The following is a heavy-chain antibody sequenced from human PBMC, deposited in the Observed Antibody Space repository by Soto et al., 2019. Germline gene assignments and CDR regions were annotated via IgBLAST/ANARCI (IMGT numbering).Heavy chain of an antibody. CDR1: RYTFTSHG. CDR3: ARLLTEGATFREDAFDL. CDR2: ISTFNGKT. J-gene: IGHJ3*01. V-gene: IGHV1-18*01. D-gene: IGHD3-9*01. Sequence: QEHLVESGGGVVQPGGSLTLSCTTSRYTFTSHGIAWVRQAPGQGLEWMGWISTFNGKTDYAQKFQGRVTMTADTITSTVHMELRSLRSDDTGVYYCARLLTEGATFREDAFDLWGPGTKVTVSS.